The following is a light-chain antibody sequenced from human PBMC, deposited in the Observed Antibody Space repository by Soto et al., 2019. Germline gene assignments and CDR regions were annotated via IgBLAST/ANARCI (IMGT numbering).Light chain of an antibody. V-gene: IGKV3-20*01. CDR3: QQYGNLMYT. CDR2: GAS. J-gene: IGKJ2*01. Sequence: IVLTQSPGTLSLSPGEIATLSCRSSQSVGSDYLAWYQQKRGQAPRLLMYGASSRATGIPDRFSGSGSGTHFTLNISRLEPEASAVYYCQQYGNLMYTFGQATKLAIK. CDR1: QSVGSDY.